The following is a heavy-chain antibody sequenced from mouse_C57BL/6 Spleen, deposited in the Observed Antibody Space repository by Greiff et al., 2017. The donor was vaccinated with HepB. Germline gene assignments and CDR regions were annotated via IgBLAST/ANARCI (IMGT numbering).Heavy chain of an antibody. CDR2: INPNNGGT. D-gene: IGHD1-1*01. V-gene: IGHV1-26*01. Sequence: EVQLQQSGPELVKPGASVKISCKASGYTFTDYYMNWVKQSHGKSLEWIGDINPNNGGTSYNQKFKGKATLTVDKSSSTAYMELRSLTSEDSAVYYCARRGYYGRGYAMDYWGQGTSVTVSS. CDR1: GYTFTDYY. J-gene: IGHJ4*01. CDR3: ARRGYYGRGYAMDY.